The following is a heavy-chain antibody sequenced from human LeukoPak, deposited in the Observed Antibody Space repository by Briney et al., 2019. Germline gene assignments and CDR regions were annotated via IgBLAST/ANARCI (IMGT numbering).Heavy chain of an antibody. J-gene: IGHJ5*02. CDR1: GFTLSDYH. Sequence: GGSLRLSCAASGFTLSDYHMNWIRQAPGKGLEWLSSITTISHYIYYAGAVRGRFTISRDNAKNSLYLQMNSLRGEDTAVYYCARSGGPGTYHQLRYNWFDPWGQGTLVTVSS. CDR3: ARSGGPGTYHQLRYNWFDP. D-gene: IGHD3-10*01. CDR2: ITTISHYI. V-gene: IGHV3-21*01.